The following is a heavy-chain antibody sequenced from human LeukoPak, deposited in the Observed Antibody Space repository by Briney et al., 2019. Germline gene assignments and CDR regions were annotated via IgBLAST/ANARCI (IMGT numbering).Heavy chain of an antibody. CDR3: ARGPYYGSGSYEDY. V-gene: IGHV1-69*04. CDR2: IIPILGIA. D-gene: IGHD3-10*01. J-gene: IGHJ4*02. CDR1: GGTFSSYA. Sequence: SVKVSCKASGGTFSSYAISWVRQAPGQGLEWMGRIIPILGIANYAQKFQGRVTITADKSTSTAYMELSSLRSEDTAVYYCARGPYYGSGSYEDYWGQGTLVTVSS.